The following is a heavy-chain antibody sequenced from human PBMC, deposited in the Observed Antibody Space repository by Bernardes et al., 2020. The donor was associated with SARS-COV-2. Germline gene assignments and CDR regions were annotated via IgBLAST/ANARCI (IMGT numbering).Heavy chain of an antibody. CDR1: GFTFDDFA. V-gene: IGHV3-9*01. Sequence: GGSLRLSCAASGFTFDDFAMHWVRHSPGKGLEWVSGISWNSGSIGYAASVKGRFTISRDNAKNSLYLQMNSLRPDDTALYYCAKDYETGELGIAVEEYCGHWGQGTLVTVSS. CDR3: AKDYETGELGIAVEEYCGH. J-gene: IGHJ4*02. CDR2: ISWNSGSI. D-gene: IGHD6-19*01.